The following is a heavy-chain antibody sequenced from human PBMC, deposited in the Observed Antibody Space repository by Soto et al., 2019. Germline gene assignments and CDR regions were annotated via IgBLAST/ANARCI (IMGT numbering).Heavy chain of an antibody. CDR1: GGTFSSYA. D-gene: IGHD7-27*01. Sequence: QVQLVQSGAEVKKPGSSVKVSCKASGGTFSSYAISWVRQAPGQGLEWMGGIIPIFGTANYAQKFQCRVTISADESTSTGYMELSSLRSEDTAVYYCAGENDLGTGWFDPWGQGPLVTVSS. CDR3: AGENDLGTGWFDP. CDR2: IIPIFGTA. J-gene: IGHJ5*02. V-gene: IGHV1-69*01.